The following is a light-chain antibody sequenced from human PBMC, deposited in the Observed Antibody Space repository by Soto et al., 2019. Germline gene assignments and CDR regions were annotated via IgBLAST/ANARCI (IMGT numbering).Light chain of an antibody. J-gene: IGKJ5*01. CDR2: AAS. CDR1: ESISRH. V-gene: IGKV1-39*01. Sequence: DIQMTQSPSSLSASVGDRVTITCRASESISRHLNWYQQKPGKAPKLLIYAASSLQNGVPSRFSGSGSATDFTLLISNRQPEDFAAYYCQQSYSTLSITFGQGTRLEIK. CDR3: QQSYSTLSIT.